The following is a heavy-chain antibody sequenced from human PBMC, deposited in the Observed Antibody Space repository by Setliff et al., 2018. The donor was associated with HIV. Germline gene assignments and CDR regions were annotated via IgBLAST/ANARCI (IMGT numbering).Heavy chain of an antibody. D-gene: IGHD4-17*01. Sequence: PGGSLRLSCAGSGFTFSSYSMSWVRQVPGKGLEWLSYISSQSSTIYYADSVKGRFTISRDNAKNSVYLQMNSLRAGDTAVYYCVRESHYGDFNFWGQGFLVTVSS. CDR3: VRESHYGDFNF. CDR2: ISSQSSTI. J-gene: IGHJ4*02. V-gene: IGHV3-48*01. CDR1: GFTFSSYS.